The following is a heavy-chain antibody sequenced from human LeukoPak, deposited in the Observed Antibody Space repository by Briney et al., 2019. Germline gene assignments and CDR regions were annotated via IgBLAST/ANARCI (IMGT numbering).Heavy chain of an antibody. CDR2: IYHSGST. CDR3: ATEGGRYNVDY. Sequence: SETLSLTCTVSGYSISSGYYWGWIRQPPGKGLEWIGSIYHSGSTYYNPSLKSRVTISVDTSKNQFSLKLSSVTAADTAVYYCATEGGRYNVDYWDQGTLVTVSS. CDR1: GYSISSGYY. V-gene: IGHV4-38-2*02. D-gene: IGHD1-26*01. J-gene: IGHJ4*02.